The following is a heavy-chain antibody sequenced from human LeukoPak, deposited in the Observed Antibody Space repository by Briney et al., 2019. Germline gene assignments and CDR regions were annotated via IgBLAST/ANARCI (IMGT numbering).Heavy chain of an antibody. J-gene: IGHJ4*02. D-gene: IGHD3-22*01. CDR3: ARHHGDYYDSSGYYYVGY. Sequence: GGSLRLSCAASGFTFNSYSMNWVRQAPGKGLEWVSSISSSSSYIYYADSVKGRFTISRDNAKNSLYLQMNSLRAEDTAVYYCARHHGDYYDSSGYYYVGYWGQGTLVTVSS. CDR2: ISSSSSYI. CDR1: GFTFNSYS. V-gene: IGHV3-21*01.